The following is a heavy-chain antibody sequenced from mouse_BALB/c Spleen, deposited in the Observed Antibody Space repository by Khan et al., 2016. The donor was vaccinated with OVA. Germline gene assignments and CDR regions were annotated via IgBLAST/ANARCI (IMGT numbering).Heavy chain of an antibody. J-gene: IGHJ1*01. D-gene: IGHD2-1*01. V-gene: IGHV9-3-1*01. Sequence: QIQLVQSGPELKKPGETVKISCKASGYTFTNYGMNWVKQAPGKGLKWMGWINTYTGEPTYADDFKGRFAFSLETSASTAYLQINNLNNEDTATYFWARNGNYWYFDVWGAGTTVTVSS. CDR2: INTYTGEP. CDR3: ARNGNYWYFDV. CDR1: GYTFTNYG.